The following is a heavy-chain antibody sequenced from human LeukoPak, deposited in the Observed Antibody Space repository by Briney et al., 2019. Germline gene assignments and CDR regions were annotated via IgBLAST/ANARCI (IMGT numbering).Heavy chain of an antibody. CDR1: EFTFSSHG. V-gene: IGHV3-30*18. CDR2: ISYDGSNK. CDR3: AKDGRSYSSGWPPFDY. J-gene: IGHJ4*02. D-gene: IGHD6-19*01. Sequence: GRSLRLSCAASEFTFSSHGMHWVRQAPGKGLEWVAVISYDGSNKYYADSVKGRFTISRDNSKNTLYLQMNNLRAEDTAVYHCAKDGRSYSSGWPPFDYWGQGALVTVSS.